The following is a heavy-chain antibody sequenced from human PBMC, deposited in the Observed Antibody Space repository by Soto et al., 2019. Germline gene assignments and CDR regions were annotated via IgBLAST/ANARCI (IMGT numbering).Heavy chain of an antibody. J-gene: IGHJ4*02. CDR1: GFTFSSYA. D-gene: IGHD2-21*02. V-gene: IGHV3-23*01. CDR3: AKASDCGWPYYFDS. CDR2: IRSNTAVT. Sequence: PGGSLRLSCAASGFTFSSYAMAWVRQAPGKGLEWIAAIRSNTAVTHYADSMRDRFTISRVNSANTIFLHMNSLRVEDSAVYFCAKASDCGWPYYFDSWGQGALVTVSS.